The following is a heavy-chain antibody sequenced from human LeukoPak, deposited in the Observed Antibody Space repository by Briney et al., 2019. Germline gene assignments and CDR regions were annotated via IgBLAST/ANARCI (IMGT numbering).Heavy chain of an antibody. V-gene: IGHV3-33*01. CDR3: ARETYCGGGSCYRGNFDV. CDR1: GFTFSTYA. CDR2: IWYDGSNK. Sequence: PGGSLRLSCAASGFTFSTYAMHWVRQAPGKGLQWVAAIWYDGSNKYYPDSVEGRFTISRDNSKDTLYLQMNSLRADDTAVYYCARETYCGGGSCYRGNFDVWGQGTMVTVSS. D-gene: IGHD2-15*01. J-gene: IGHJ3*01.